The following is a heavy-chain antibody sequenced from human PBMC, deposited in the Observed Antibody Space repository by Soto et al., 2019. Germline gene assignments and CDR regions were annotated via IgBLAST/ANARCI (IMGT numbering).Heavy chain of an antibody. V-gene: IGHV4-30-4*01. J-gene: IGHJ4*02. CDR2: IYYSGST. D-gene: IGHD1-26*01. CDR3: ARVVSGYVDY. CDR1: GGSISSGDYY. Sequence: SETLSLTCTVSGGSISSGDYYWSWIRQPPGKGLEWIGYIYYSGSTYYNPSLKSRVTISVDTSKNQFSLKLSSVTATDTAVYYCARVVSGYVDYWGQGTLVTVSS.